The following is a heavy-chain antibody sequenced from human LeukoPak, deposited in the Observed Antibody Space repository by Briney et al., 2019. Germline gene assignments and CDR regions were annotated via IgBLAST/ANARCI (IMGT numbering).Heavy chain of an antibody. V-gene: IGHV1-8*01. J-gene: IGHJ6*03. CDR3: ARLYSSSWLKYYYYYYMDV. Sequence: VASVKVSCKASGYTFTSYDINWVRQATGQGLEWMGWMNPNSGNTGYAQKFQGRVTMTRNTSISTAYMELSSLRSEDTAVYYCARLYSSSWLKYYYYYYMDVWGKGTTVTISS. D-gene: IGHD6-13*01. CDR1: GYTFTSYD. CDR2: MNPNSGNT.